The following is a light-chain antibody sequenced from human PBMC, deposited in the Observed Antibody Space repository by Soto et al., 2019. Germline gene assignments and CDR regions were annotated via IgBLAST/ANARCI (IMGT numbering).Light chain of an antibody. CDR1: SSDVGGYNY. Sequence: QSVLTQPASVSGSPGQSITISCSGTSSDVGGYNYVSWYQQHPRKAPKLMIYEVSNRPSGVSHRFSGSKSGNTASLTISGLQAEDEADYYCSSYRSNNTLIFGGGTKLTVL. J-gene: IGLJ2*01. V-gene: IGLV2-14*01. CDR2: EVS. CDR3: SSYRSNNTLI.